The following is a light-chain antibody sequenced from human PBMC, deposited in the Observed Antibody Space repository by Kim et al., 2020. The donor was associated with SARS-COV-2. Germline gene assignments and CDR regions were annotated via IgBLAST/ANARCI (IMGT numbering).Light chain of an antibody. CDR3: QTWGTGMGV. Sequence: ASVKLTCTLSSGHGSYAIAWHQQQPEKGPRYLMKLNSDGSHYKGDGIPDRFSGSSSGAERYLTISSLQSEDEADYYCQTWGTGMGVFGGGTQLTVL. J-gene: IGLJ3*02. V-gene: IGLV4-69*01. CDR1: SGHGSYA. CDR2: LNSDGSH.